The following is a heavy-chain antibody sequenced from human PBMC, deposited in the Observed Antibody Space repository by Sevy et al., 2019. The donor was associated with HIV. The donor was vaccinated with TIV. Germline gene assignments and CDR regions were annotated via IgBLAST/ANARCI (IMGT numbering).Heavy chain of an antibody. CDR3: ARGANYFGSGSLPNLDY. Sequence: VGSLRLSCAASGFTFSSYGMHWVRQAPGKGLEWVALIRYDGGNKYYADSVKGRFTISRDNSKNTMYLQMNSLRAEDKAVYYCARGANYFGSGSLPNLDYWGQGTLVTVSS. J-gene: IGHJ4*02. CDR2: IRYDGGNK. V-gene: IGHV3-30*02. CDR1: GFTFSSYG. D-gene: IGHD3-10*01.